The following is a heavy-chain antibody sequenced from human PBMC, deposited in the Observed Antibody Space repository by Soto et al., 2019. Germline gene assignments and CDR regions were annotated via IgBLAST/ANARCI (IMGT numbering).Heavy chain of an antibody. V-gene: IGHV1-8*01. CDR3: ARGRRSIRAAVAPWGMDV. Sequence: QVQLVQSGAEVKKPGASVKVSCKASGYTFTSYDINWVRQATGQGLEWMGWMNPNSGNTGYAQKFQGRVTMTRNTSISTAYMELSSLRSEYTAVYYCARGRRSIRAAVAPWGMDVWGQGTTVTVSS. CDR2: MNPNSGNT. D-gene: IGHD6-19*01. J-gene: IGHJ6*02. CDR1: GYTFTSYD.